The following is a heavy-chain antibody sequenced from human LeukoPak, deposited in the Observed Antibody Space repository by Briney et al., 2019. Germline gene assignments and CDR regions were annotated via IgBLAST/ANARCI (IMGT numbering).Heavy chain of an antibody. CDR1: GYTFTGYY. CDR3: ASWGHTTCYYYMDV. J-gene: IGHJ6*03. V-gene: IGHV1-2*02. Sequence: GASVKVSCKASGYTFTGYYMHWVRQAPGQGLEWMGWINPNSGGTNYAQKFQGRVTMTRDTSISTAYMELGRLRSDDTAVYYCASWGHTTCYYYMDVWGKGTTVTVSS. D-gene: IGHD7-27*01. CDR2: INPNSGGT.